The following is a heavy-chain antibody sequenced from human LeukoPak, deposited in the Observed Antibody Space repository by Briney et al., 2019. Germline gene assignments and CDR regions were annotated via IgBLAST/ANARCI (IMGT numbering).Heavy chain of an antibody. CDR3: ARHYGDYGWFDP. D-gene: IGHD4-17*01. Sequence: SETLSLTCTVSGGSISSSSYYWAWIRQPPGKGLEWIGSIHYSGNTYYNPSLKSRVTRSVDTSKNQFSLKLSSVTAADTAVYYCARHYGDYGWFDPWGQGTLVTVSS. V-gene: IGHV4-39*01. CDR2: IHYSGNT. J-gene: IGHJ5*02. CDR1: GGSISSSSYY.